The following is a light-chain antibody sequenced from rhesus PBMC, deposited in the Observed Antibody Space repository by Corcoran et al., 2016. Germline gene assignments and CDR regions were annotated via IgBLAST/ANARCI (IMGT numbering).Light chain of an antibody. Sequence: DIQMSQSPSSLSASVGDRVTITCRASQGISSYLNWYQQKPGKAPKLLIYYANSLASGVPSRFIGSGYGTEFTLTISSLQPEDFATYYCQQGNSNPLTFGGGTKVELK. CDR3: QQGNSNPLT. V-gene: IGKV1-32*02. CDR1: QGISSY. J-gene: IGKJ4*01. CDR2: YAN.